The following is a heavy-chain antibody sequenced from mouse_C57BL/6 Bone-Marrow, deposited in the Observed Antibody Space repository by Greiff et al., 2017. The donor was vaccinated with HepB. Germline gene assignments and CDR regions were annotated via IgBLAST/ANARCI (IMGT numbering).Heavy chain of an antibody. CDR2: IDPETGGT. CDR1: GYTFTDYE. CDR3: TRLYSNAMDY. V-gene: IGHV1-15*01. D-gene: IGHD1-3*01. Sequence: QVQLQQSGAELVRPGASVTLSCKASGYTFTDYEMHWVKQTPVHGLEWIGAIDPETGGTAYNQKFKGKAILTADKSSSTAYMELRSLTSEDSAVYYCTRLYSNAMDYWGQGTSVTVSS. J-gene: IGHJ4*01.